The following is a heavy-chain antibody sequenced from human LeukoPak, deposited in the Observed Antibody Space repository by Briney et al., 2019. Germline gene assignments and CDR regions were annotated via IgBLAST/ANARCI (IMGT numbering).Heavy chain of an antibody. J-gene: IGHJ5*02. D-gene: IGHD3-9*01. CDR3: ARSLDILTGYYDA. V-gene: IGHV5-10-1*01. CDR2: IDPSDSYT. Sequence: GEALRISFKGSGYGFTSDWISWVRPMPGKGLGWMGRIDPSDSYTNYSPSFQGHVTISADKSISTAYLQWSSLKASDTAMYYCARSLDILTGYYDAWGQGTLVTVSS. CDR1: GYGFTSDW.